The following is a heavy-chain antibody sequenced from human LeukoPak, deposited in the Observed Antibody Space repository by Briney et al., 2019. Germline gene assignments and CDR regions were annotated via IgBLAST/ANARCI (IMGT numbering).Heavy chain of an antibody. CDR2: ISGRRDST. CDR1: GFTFSSYG. Sequence: GGSLRLSCAASGFTFSSYGMSWVRQAPGKGLEWVSTISGRRDSTSYADSVKGRFTISRDNSKNTLYLQMNSLRAEDTAVYYCAKDPNFYYCMDVWGKGTTVTVSS. CDR3: AKDPNFYYCMDV. V-gene: IGHV3-23*01. J-gene: IGHJ6*03.